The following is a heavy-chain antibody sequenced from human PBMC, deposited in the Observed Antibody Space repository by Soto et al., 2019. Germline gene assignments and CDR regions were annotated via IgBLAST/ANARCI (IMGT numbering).Heavy chain of an antibody. J-gene: IGHJ6*02. D-gene: IGHD3-9*01. Sequence: SVTVSCKASGGTFSSYAISWVRQAPGQGLEWMGGIIPIFGTANYAQKFQGRVTITADKSTSTAYMELSSLRSEDTAVYYCSRNYDILTLDVWGQGTTVTVSS. CDR2: IIPIFGTA. CDR3: SRNYDILTLDV. CDR1: GGTFSSYA. V-gene: IGHV1-69*06.